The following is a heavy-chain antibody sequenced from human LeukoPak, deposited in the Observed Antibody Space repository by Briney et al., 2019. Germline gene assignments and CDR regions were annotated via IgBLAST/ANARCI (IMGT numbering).Heavy chain of an antibody. V-gene: IGHV3-53*01. J-gene: IGHJ4*02. Sequence: PGGSLRLSCAASGFTFSNYGMSWVRQAPGKGLEWVSVIYSGGSTYYADSVKGRFTIPRDNSKNTLYLQMNSLRAEDTAVYYCASYGDYDYWGQGTLVTVSS. D-gene: IGHD4-17*01. CDR1: GFTFSNYG. CDR2: IYSGGST. CDR3: ASYGDYDY.